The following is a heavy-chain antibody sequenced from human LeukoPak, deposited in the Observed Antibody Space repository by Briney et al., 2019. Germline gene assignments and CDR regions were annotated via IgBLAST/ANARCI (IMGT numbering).Heavy chain of an antibody. CDR1: GYSLSNSYY. CDR2: IDHSGST. V-gene: IGHV4-38-2*01. CDR3: ARGIVVVPAAILSNRSFYFDF. D-gene: IGHD2-2*02. J-gene: IGHJ4*02. Sequence: SETLSLTCAVSGYSLSNSYYWGWSRQPPGKGLEGIGSIDHSGSTYYNPSLRSRVTISVDTSKNQFSLKLSSVTAADTAVYYCARGIVVVPAAILSNRSFYFDFWGQGTLVTVSS.